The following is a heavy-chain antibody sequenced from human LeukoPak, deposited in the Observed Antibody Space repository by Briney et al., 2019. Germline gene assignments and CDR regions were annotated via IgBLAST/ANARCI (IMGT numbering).Heavy chain of an antibody. Sequence: GRSLRLSCAASGFTFDDYGMSWVRQAPGKGLEWVSGINWNGGSTGYADSVKGRFTISRDNAKNSLYLQMNSLRAEDTALYYCARSLAYCGGDCYPNAFDIWGQGTMVTVSS. CDR2: INWNGGST. V-gene: IGHV3-20*04. CDR1: GFTFDDYG. CDR3: ARSLAYCGGDCYPNAFDI. J-gene: IGHJ3*02. D-gene: IGHD2-21*02.